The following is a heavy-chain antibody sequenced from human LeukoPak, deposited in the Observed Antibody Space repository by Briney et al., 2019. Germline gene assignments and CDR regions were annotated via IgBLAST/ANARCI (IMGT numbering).Heavy chain of an antibody. CDR3: ARSRWFGELGV. CDR2: ISWNSGSI. D-gene: IGHD3-10*01. CDR1: GFTFDDYA. J-gene: IGHJ4*02. Sequence: PGGSLRLSCAASGFTFDDYAMHWVRQAPGKGLEWVSGISWNSGSIGYADSVKGRFTISRDNAKNSLYLQMNSLRAEDTALYYCARSRWFGELGVWGQGTLVTVSS. V-gene: IGHV3-9*01.